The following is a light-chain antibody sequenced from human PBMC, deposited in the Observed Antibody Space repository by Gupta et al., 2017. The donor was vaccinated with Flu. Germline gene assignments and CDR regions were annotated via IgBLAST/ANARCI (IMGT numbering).Light chain of an antibody. Sequence: DIQMTQSPSSLSASVGDRVTITCQASQDISNYLNWYQQKPGKAPKLLIYDASNLEIGVPSRFSGSGSGTDFTFTITSLQPEDIATYYYQQYDNLPPLTFGGGTKVEIE. CDR3: QQYDNLPPLT. V-gene: IGKV1-33*01. CDR2: DAS. CDR1: QDISNY. J-gene: IGKJ4*01.